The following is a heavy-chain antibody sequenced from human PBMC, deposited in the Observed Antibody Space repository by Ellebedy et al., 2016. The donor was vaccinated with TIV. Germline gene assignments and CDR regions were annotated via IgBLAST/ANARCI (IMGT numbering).Heavy chain of an antibody. V-gene: IGHV5-51*01. J-gene: IGHJ4*02. Sequence: GESLKISCKGSGYTFTNHWIAWVRQMPGEGLEWMGIILPADSQTRYTPSFQGRVTISVDKSINTAYLQWSSLKTSDTAMYYCVRRSTSGGAPFYFDYWGQGTLVTVSS. D-gene: IGHD5/OR15-5a*01. CDR2: ILPADSQT. CDR1: GYTFTNHW. CDR3: VRRSTSGGAPFYFDY.